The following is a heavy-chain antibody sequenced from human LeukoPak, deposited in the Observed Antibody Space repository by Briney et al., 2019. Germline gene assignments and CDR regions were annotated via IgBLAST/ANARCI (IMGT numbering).Heavy chain of an antibody. CDR1: GYTFTGYY. Sequence: ASVKVSCKASGYTFTGYYMHWVRQAPGQGLEWMGWINPNSGGTNYAQNFQGRVTMTRDTSISTAYMELSRLRSDDTAVYYCERVTGYYYESSGYYHHAFDIWGLGTMVTVSS. V-gene: IGHV1-2*02. D-gene: IGHD3-22*01. CDR3: ERVTGYYYESSGYYHHAFDI. CDR2: INPNSGGT. J-gene: IGHJ3*02.